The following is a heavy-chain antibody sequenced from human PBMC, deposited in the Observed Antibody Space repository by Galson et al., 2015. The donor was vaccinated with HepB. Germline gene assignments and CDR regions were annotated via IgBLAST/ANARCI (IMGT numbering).Heavy chain of an antibody. CDR1: GFTFSTYS. CDR2: ISSSSAYI. Sequence: SLRLSCAASGFTFSTYSMNWVRQAPGKGLEWVSSISSSSAYIYYADSVKGRFTISRDNAKNSLYLQMNSLRAEDTAVYYCARDRGSSWFDYWGQGTLVTVSS. J-gene: IGHJ4*02. D-gene: IGHD6-13*01. CDR3: ARDRGSSWFDY. V-gene: IGHV3-21*01.